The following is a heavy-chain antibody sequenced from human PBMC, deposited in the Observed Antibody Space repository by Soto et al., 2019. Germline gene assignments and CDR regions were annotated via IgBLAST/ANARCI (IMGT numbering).Heavy chain of an antibody. D-gene: IGHD2-2*01. CDR3: ANAYCSSTSCRAEYFQH. CDR2: ISGRGDNS. J-gene: IGHJ1*01. CDR1: GFTFSSYA. V-gene: IGHV3-23*01. Sequence: EVQLLESGGGLVQPGGSLRLSCAASGFTFSSYAMSWVRQAPGKGLEWVSAISGRGDNSYYADSVKGRFTISRDNSKNTLYLQMNSRRAADTAVYYCANAYCSSTSCRAEYFQHWGQGTLVTVSS.